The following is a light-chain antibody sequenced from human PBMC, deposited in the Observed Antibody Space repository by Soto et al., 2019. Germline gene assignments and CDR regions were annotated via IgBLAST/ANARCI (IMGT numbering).Light chain of an antibody. J-gene: IGKJ1*01. CDR1: QRVSSD. Sequence: EEVITQSPATLSVSPGERATLSCRASQRVSSDLAGYQQKPGQDPRLLIYGASTRATGIPARFSGSGSGTEFTLTISSLQSEDLALYYCQQYNNWPWTFGQGAKVDIK. V-gene: IGKV3-15*01. CDR2: GAS. CDR3: QQYNNWPWT.